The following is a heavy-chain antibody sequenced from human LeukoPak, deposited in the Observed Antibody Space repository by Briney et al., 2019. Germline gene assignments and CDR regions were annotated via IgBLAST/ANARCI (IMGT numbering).Heavy chain of an antibody. CDR1: GGSISIYY. V-gene: IGHV4-59*01. CDR2: IYYSGST. CDR3: ARESSGTRPGY. Sequence: PSETLSLTCTVSGGSISIYYWSWIRQPPGKGLEWIGYIYYSGSTNYNPSLKSRVTISVDTSKNQFSLKLGSVTAADTAAYYCARESSGTRPGYWGQGTLVTVSS. J-gene: IGHJ4*02. D-gene: IGHD3-10*01.